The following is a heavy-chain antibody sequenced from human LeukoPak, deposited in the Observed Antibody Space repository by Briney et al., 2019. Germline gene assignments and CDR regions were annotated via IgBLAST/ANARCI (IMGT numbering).Heavy chain of an antibody. CDR3: ARVRASTTIFGVVRGNWFDP. V-gene: IGHV3-66*02. Sequence: GGSLRLSCAASGFTVSSNYMSWVRQAPGKGLEWVSVIYSGGSTYHADSVKGRFTISRDNSKNTLYLQMNSLRAEDTAVYYCARVRASTTIFGVVRGNWFDPWGQGTLVTVSS. CDR1: GFTVSSNY. J-gene: IGHJ5*02. CDR2: IYSGGST. D-gene: IGHD3-3*01.